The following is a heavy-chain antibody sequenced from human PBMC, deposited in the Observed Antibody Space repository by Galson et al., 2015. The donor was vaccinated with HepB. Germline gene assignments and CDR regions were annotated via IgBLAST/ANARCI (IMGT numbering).Heavy chain of an antibody. J-gene: IGHJ4*02. CDR3: ASDTLITMIEED. CDR2: ISGSGGST. D-gene: IGHD3-22*01. Sequence: SLRLSCAASGFTFSSYAMSWVRQAPGKGLEWVSAISGSGGSTYYADSVKGRFTISRDNSKNTLYLQMNSLRAEDTAVYYCASDTLITMIEEDWGQGTLVTVSS. CDR1: GFTFSSYA. V-gene: IGHV3-23*01.